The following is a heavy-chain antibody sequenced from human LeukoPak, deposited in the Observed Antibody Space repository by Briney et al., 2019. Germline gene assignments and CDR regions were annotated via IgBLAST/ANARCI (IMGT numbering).Heavy chain of an antibody. CDR1: GYTLTELS. Sequence: ASVKVSCKVSGYTLTELSMHWVRQAPGEGLEWMGGFDPEDGETIYAQKFQGRVTMTGDTSTDTAYMELSSLRSEDTAVYYCATRHSGSYYVGKFDYWGQGTLVTVSS. CDR2: FDPEDGET. CDR3: ATRHSGSYYVGKFDY. V-gene: IGHV1-24*01. J-gene: IGHJ4*02. D-gene: IGHD1-26*01.